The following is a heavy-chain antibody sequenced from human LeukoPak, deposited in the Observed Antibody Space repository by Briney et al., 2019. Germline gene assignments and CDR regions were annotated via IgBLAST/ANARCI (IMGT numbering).Heavy chain of an antibody. CDR1: GFTFSSYD. V-gene: IGHV3-13*05. D-gene: IGHD6-19*01. CDR3: LAVAGTVNY. CDR2: IGTAGDP. J-gene: IGHJ4*02. Sequence: GGSLRLSCAASGFTFSSYDMHWVRQAAGKGLEWVSAIGTAGDPYYPGSVKGRFTISRENAKNSLYLQMNSLRAGDTAVYYCLAVAGTVNYWGQGTLVTVSS.